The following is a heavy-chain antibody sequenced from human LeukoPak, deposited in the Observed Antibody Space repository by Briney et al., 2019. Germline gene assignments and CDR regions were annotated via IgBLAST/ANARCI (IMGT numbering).Heavy chain of an antibody. CDR2: INHSGST. CDR3: ARGRRGYYGSGPQYYFDY. CDR1: GGAFSGYY. Sequence: SETLSLTRALYGGAFSGYYWSWIRQPPGKGLEWIGEINHSGSTNYNPPLKSRVTISVDTSKNQFSLKLSSVTAADTAVYYCARGRRGYYGSGPQYYFDYWGQGTLVTVSS. V-gene: IGHV4-34*01. D-gene: IGHD3-10*01. J-gene: IGHJ4*02.